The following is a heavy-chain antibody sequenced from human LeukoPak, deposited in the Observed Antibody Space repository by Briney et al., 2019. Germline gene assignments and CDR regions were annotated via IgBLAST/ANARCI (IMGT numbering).Heavy chain of an antibody. CDR2: INHSGST. V-gene: IGHV4-34*01. Sequence: SETLSLTCAVYGGSFSGYYWSWIRQPPGKGLEWIGEINHSGSTNYNPSLKSRVTISVDTSKNQFSLKLTSVTAADTAVYYCVRELVGAPWRVDYWGPGTLVAVS. D-gene: IGHD1-26*01. J-gene: IGHJ4*02. CDR1: GGSFSGYY. CDR3: VRELVGAPWRVDY.